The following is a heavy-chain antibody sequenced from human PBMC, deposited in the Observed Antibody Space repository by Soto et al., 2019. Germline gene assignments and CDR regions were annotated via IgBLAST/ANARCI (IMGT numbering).Heavy chain of an antibody. CDR3: AGRGSSWYRETYYYYGMDV. CDR2: ISYDGRQK. J-gene: IGHJ6*02. V-gene: IGHV3-30*03. Sequence: GGSLRLSCAASGFTFTTYGMHWVRQAPGKGLEWVAIISYDGRQKYYADSVKGRFTISRDNSKNTLYLQMNSLRAEDTAVYYCAGRGSSWYRETYYYYGMDVWGQGTTVTVSS. CDR1: GFTFTTYG. D-gene: IGHD6-13*01.